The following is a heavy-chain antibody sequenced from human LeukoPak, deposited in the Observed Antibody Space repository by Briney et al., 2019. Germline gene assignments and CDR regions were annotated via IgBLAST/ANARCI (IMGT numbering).Heavy chain of an antibody. CDR1: GYSFTSYW. D-gene: IGHD3-10*01. J-gene: IGHJ4*02. CDR3: AREPGYYGSGSYYSYFDY. CDR2: IDPSDSYT. V-gene: IGHV5-10-1*01. Sequence: GESPRISCKGSGYSFTSYWISWVRQMPGKGLEWMGRIDPSDSYTNYSPSFQGHVTISADKSISTAYLQWSSLKASDTAMYYCAREPGYYGSGSYYSYFDYWGQGTLVTVSS.